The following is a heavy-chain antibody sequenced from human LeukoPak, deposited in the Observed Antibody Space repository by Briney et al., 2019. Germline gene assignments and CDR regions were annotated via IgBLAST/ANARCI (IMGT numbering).Heavy chain of an antibody. J-gene: IGHJ4*02. CDR2: ISPYNGNT. CDR1: GYIFTSYF. CDR3: ARSFTTAGCDY. Sequence: ASVKVSCKASGYIFTSYFMHWVRQAPGQGLEWMGWISPYNGNTNYAQEFQDRFTMTTDTSTSTAYMELRSLRPDDTAVYYCARSFTTAGCDYWGQGTLVTVSS. V-gene: IGHV1-18*04. D-gene: IGHD3-3*01.